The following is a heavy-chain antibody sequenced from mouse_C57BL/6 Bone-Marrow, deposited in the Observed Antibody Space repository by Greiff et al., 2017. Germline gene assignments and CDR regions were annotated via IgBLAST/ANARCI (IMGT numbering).Heavy chain of an antibody. Sequence: QVPLQQSGAELARPGASVKLSCKASGYTFTSYGISWVKQRTGQGLEWIGEIYPRSGNTYYNEKFKGKATLTAEKSSSTAYMELRSLTSEDSAVYFCARWIYYGNWVFDYWGQGTTLTVSS. V-gene: IGHV1-81*01. CDR2: IYPRSGNT. J-gene: IGHJ2*01. CDR3: ARWIYYGNWVFDY. D-gene: IGHD2-1*01. CDR1: GYTFTSYG.